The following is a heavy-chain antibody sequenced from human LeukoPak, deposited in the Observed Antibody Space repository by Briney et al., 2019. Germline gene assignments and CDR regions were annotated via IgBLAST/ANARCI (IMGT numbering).Heavy chain of an antibody. J-gene: IGHJ4*02. CDR3: ARDPLRFGELLGYFDY. CDR2: INPNSGGT. Sequence: RASVKVSCKASGYTFTGYYMHWVRQAPGQGLEWMGWINPNSGGTNYAQKFQGRVTMTRDTSISTAYMELSRLRSDDTAVYYCARDPLRFGELLGYFDYWGQGTLVTVSS. CDR1: GYTFTGYY. D-gene: IGHD3-10*01. V-gene: IGHV1-2*02.